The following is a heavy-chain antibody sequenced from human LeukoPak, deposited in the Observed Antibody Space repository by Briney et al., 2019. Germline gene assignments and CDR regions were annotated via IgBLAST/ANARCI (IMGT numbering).Heavy chain of an antibody. V-gene: IGHV3-74*01. J-gene: IGHJ4*02. CDR1: GFAFGDYA. CDR2: IDSDGNIT. CDR3: ARISYDSSGYYDY. D-gene: IGHD3-22*01. Sequence: GGSLRLSCATSGFAFGDYAMSWVRQAPGKGLVWVSRIDSDGNITTYADSVKGRFTISRDNAKNTLYLQMNSLRAEDTAVYYCARISYDSSGYYDYWGQGTLVTVSS.